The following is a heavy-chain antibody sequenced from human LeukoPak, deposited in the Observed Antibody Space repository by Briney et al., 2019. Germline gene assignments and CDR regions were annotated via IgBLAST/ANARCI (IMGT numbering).Heavy chain of an antibody. Sequence: GGSLRLSCAASGFTFSSYWMHWVRQAPGKGLVWVSRINSDGSSTSYADSVKGRFTISRDNAKNTLYLQMNSLRAEDTAVYYCASRGGATSPWYYYYYMDVWGKGTTVTVSS. D-gene: IGHD1-26*01. CDR2: INSDGSST. CDR1: GFTFSSYW. J-gene: IGHJ6*03. CDR3: ASRGGATSPWYYYYYMDV. V-gene: IGHV3-74*01.